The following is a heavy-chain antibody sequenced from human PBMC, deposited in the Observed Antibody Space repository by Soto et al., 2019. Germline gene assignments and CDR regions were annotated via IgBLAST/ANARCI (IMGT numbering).Heavy chain of an antibody. J-gene: IGHJ6*02. D-gene: IGHD3-10*01. CDR2: IYCSGST. CDR1: GGSISSDGNY. V-gene: IGHV4-31*03. Sequence: QVQLQESGPGLVKSSQTLSLTCTVSGGSISSDGNYWSWIRQHPGKGLEWIGYIYCSGSTNYNPSLKSRVTISVDPSKNQFSLKLNSVTAADTAVYYCARARMVRGIIYYYGMDVWGQGTTVTVSS. CDR3: ARARMVRGIIYYYGMDV.